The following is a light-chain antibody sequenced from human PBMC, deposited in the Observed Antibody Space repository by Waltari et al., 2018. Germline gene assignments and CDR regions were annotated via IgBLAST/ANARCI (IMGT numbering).Light chain of an antibody. CDR3: TSYTSRHSLV. J-gene: IGLJ1*01. V-gene: IGLV2-14*03. CDR2: DVS. CDR1: SRHVGDSDW. Sequence: QSALTQPASVSGSPGQSITISCTGTSRHVGDSDWVSWYQQHPGKPPKVVIFDVSYRPSGVSNRFSGSKSGNTASLTISGLQAEDEADYYCTSYTSRHSLVFGTGTKVTVL.